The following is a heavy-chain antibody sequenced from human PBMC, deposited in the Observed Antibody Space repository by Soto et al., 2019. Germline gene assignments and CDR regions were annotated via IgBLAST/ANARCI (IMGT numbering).Heavy chain of an antibody. D-gene: IGHD1-26*01. Sequence: PGESLKISCQGSGYSFTTYWIGWVRQMPGKGLEWMGKIDPGDSSTNYSPSFRGHITISVDRSINTAHLQFSSLKAADTAVYYCARLEKWYYNYYGLDVWGQGTMVTVSS. V-gene: IGHV5-10-1*01. CDR1: GYSFTTYW. CDR2: IDPGDSST. J-gene: IGHJ6*02. CDR3: ARLEKWYYNYYGLDV.